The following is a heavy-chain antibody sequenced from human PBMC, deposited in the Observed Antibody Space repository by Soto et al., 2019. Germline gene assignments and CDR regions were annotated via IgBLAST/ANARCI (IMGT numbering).Heavy chain of an antibody. CDR2: IDPSDSYS. V-gene: IGHV5-10-1*01. J-gene: IGHJ6*02. CDR1: GYSFTSYW. CDR3: AMPSYYYYGMDV. Sequence: RGESLKISCKGSGYSFTSYWISWVRQMPGKGLEWMGRIDPSDSYSNYSPSFQGHVTISADKSISTAYLQWSSLKASDTAMYYCAMPSYYYYGMDVWGQGTTVTVS.